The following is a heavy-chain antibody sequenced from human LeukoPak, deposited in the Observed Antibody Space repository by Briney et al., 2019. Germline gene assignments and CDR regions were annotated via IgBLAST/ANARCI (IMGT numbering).Heavy chain of an antibody. J-gene: IGHJ4*02. D-gene: IGHD1-26*01. CDR3: ARGGGSYSPFDH. CDR1: GGSISSYY. V-gene: IGHV4-59*01. CDR2: IYYSGST. Sequence: SETLSLTCTVSGGSISSYYWSWIRQPPGKGLEWIGYIYYSGSTNYNPSLKSRVTISVDTSKNQFSLKLSSVTAADTAVYYCARGGGSYSPFDHWGQGTLVTVSS.